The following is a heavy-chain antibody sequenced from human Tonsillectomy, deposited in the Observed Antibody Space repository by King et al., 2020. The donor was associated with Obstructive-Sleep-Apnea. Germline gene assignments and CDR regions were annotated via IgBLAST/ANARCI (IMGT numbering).Heavy chain of an antibody. CDR2: INSDGSST. J-gene: IGHJ4*02. CDR3: ARERSFTYCYGSGSSHFDY. CDR1: GFTFSSYW. D-gene: IGHD3-10*01. V-gene: IGHV3-74*01. Sequence: VQLVESGGGLVQPGGSLRLSCAASGFTFSSYWMHWVRQAPGKGLVWVSRINSDGSSTSYADSVKGRFTISRDNAKNTLYLQMNSLRAEDTAVYYCARERSFTYCYGSGSSHFDYWGQGTLVTVSS.